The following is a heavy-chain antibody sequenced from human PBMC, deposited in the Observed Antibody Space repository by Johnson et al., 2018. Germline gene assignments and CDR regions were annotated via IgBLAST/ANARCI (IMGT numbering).Heavy chain of an antibody. CDR3: ARDDAFDI. J-gene: IGHJ3*02. Sequence: QLVESGGGVVQPGRSLRLSCAASGFSFSSYWMSWVRQAPGKGLEWVANIKQDGSEKYYVDSVKGRFTISRDNAKNSVYPQMNSLRAEDTAVYYCARDDAFDIWGQGTMVTVSS. V-gene: IGHV3-7*01. CDR1: GFSFSSYW. CDR2: IKQDGSEK.